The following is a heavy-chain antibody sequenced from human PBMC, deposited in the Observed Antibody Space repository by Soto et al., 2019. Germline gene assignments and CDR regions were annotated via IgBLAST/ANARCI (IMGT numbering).Heavy chain of an antibody. CDR3: ARGNHRWLQLWYFDL. Sequence: QVQLVQSGAEVKKPGSSVTVSCNASGGTFSSYAISWVRQAPGQGLEWMGGIIPIFGTANYAQKFQGRVTINADDSTSTAYMELSSLRSEDTAVYYCARGNHRWLQLWYFDLWGRGTLVTVSS. CDR1: GGTFSSYA. CDR2: IIPIFGTA. D-gene: IGHD5-12*01. V-gene: IGHV1-69*12. J-gene: IGHJ2*01.